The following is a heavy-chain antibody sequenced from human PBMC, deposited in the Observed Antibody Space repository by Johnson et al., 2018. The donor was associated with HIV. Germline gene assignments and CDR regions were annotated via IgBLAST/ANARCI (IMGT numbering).Heavy chain of an antibody. J-gene: IGHJ3*02. V-gene: IGHV3-23*04. CDR2: ISGSGGDT. Sequence: EVQLVESGGGLVQPGRSLRLSCAASGFMFDDYAMHWVRQAPGKGLEWVSGISGSGGDTYYADSVKGRFTISRDNSKNTLYLQMTSLKTEYTAVYYCATPRYSGIREPGFHIWGQGTMVTVSS. D-gene: IGHD1-26*01. CDR1: GFMFDDYA. CDR3: ATPRYSGIREPGFHI.